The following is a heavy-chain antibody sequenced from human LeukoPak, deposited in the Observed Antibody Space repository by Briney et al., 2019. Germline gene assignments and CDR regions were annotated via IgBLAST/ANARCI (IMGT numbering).Heavy chain of an antibody. D-gene: IGHD2-21*01. Sequence: SETLSLTCTVSGGSISSSSYYWGWIRQPPGKGLEWIGSIYYSGSTYYNPSLKSRVTISVDTSKNQFSLKLSPVTAADTAVYYCARRKALWWIDYWGQGTLVTVSS. J-gene: IGHJ4*02. V-gene: IGHV4-39*01. CDR3: ARRKALWWIDY. CDR1: GGSISSSSYY. CDR2: IYYSGST.